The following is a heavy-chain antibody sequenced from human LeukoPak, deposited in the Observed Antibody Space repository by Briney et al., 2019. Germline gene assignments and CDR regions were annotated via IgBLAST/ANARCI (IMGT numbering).Heavy chain of an antibody. V-gene: IGHV1-8*01. J-gene: IGHJ1*01. CDR2: MNPNSGNT. Sequence: GASVKVSCKASGYTFTSYDINWVRQATGQGLEWMGWMNPNSGNTGYAQKFQGRVTMTRNTSISTAYMELSSPRSEDTAVYYCARKYSSGWKLSVFQHWGQGTLVTVSS. CDR1: GYTFTSYD. CDR3: ARKYSSGWKLSVFQH. D-gene: IGHD6-19*01.